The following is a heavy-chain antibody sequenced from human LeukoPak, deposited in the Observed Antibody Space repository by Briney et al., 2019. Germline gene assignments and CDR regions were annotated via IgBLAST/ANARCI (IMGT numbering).Heavy chain of an antibody. J-gene: IGHJ4*02. D-gene: IGHD3-22*01. CDR1: GYTFTSYY. Sequence: ASVTVSCKASGYTFTSYYMHWVRRAPGQGLEWMGIINPSGGSTSYAQKFQGRVTITRDTSTSTVYMELSSLRSEDTAVYYCARSLRDSGYFDYWGQGTLVIVSS. V-gene: IGHV1-46*01. CDR3: ARSLRDSGYFDY. CDR2: INPSGGST.